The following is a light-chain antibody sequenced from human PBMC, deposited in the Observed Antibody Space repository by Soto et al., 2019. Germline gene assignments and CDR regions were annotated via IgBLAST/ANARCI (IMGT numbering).Light chain of an antibody. V-gene: IGKV1-6*01. Sequence: IQMTQSPSSLSASVGDRVTITCRASQGISKDLGWYQQKPGKAPKLLIYGISTLQSGVPSRFSGSGSGTEFTLTISSLQPEDFATYYCLQDSSNPYTFGQGTKLEIK. CDR2: GIS. CDR1: QGISKD. J-gene: IGKJ2*01. CDR3: LQDSSNPYT.